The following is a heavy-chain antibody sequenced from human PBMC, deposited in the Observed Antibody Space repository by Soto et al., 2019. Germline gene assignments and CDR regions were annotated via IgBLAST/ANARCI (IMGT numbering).Heavy chain of an antibody. CDR1: GGTFSSYT. CDR2: IIPILGIA. CDR3: ASGNCSGGSCYSRAHDAFDI. J-gene: IGHJ3*02. D-gene: IGHD2-15*01. Sequence: SVKVSCKASGGTFSSYTISWVRQAPGQGLEWMGRIIPILGIANYAQKFQGRVTITADKSTSTAYMELSSLRSEDTAVYYCASGNCSGGSCYSRAHDAFDIWG. V-gene: IGHV1-69*02.